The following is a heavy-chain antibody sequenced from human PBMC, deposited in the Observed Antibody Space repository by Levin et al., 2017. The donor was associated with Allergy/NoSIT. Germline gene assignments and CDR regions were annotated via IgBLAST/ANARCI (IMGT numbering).Heavy chain of an antibody. Sequence: TGESLKISCKASGYTFTSYGISWVRQAPGQGLEWMGWISGNNGNRKYVQKLQGRVTMTTDTSTSTAYMELRSLRSDDTAVYYCARRTVTTSDDAFDIWGQGTMVTVSS. CDR3: ARRTVTTSDDAFDI. CDR2: ISGNNGNR. CDR1: GYTFTSYG. J-gene: IGHJ3*02. V-gene: IGHV1-18*01. D-gene: IGHD4-17*01.